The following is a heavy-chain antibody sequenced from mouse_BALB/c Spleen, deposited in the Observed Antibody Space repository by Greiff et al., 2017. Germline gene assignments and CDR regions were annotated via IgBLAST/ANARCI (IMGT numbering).Heavy chain of an antibody. Sequence: EVKLVESGGGLVKPGGSLKLSCAASGFTFSSYAMSWVRQTPEKRLEWVASISSGGSTYYPDSVKGRFTISRDNARNILYLQMSSLRSEDTAMYYCARRRDYGYDYWGQGTTLTVSS. V-gene: IGHV5-6-5*01. CDR2: ISSGGST. CDR1: GFTFSSYA. CDR3: ARRRDYGYDY. J-gene: IGHJ2*01. D-gene: IGHD1-2*01.